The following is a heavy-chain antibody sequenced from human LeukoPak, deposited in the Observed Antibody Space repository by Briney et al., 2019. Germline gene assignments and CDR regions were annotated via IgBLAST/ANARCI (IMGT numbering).Heavy chain of an antibody. CDR1: GGSISSSSYY. V-gene: IGHV4-39*07. D-gene: IGHD3-16*01. CDR2: IYYSGST. CDR3: ARGDYVWGSYFN. Sequence: TSETLSLTCTVSGGSISSSSYYWGWIRQPPGKGLEWIGSIYYSGSTYYNPSLKSRVTISVDTSKNQFSLKLSSVTAADTAVYYCARGDYVWGSYFNWGQGTLVTVSS. J-gene: IGHJ4*02.